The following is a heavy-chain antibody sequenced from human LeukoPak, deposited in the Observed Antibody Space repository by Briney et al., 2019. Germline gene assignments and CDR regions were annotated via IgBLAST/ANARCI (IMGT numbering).Heavy chain of an antibody. D-gene: IGHD5-18*01. CDR2: INPSDSA. CDR1: GYSFTSYW. CDR3: ARQTAMGRSGDY. Sequence: GESLKITCKGSGYSFTSYWIGWVRQMPGKGLEWMGIINPSDSARYTPSFQGQVTISADKSLSTAYLQWNSLKASDSAMYYCARQTAMGRSGDYWGQGTLVTVSS. V-gene: IGHV5-51*01. J-gene: IGHJ4*02.